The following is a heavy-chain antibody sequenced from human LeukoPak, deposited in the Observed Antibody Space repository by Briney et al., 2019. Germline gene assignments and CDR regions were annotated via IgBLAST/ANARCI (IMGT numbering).Heavy chain of an antibody. CDR2: ISAYSGNP. D-gene: IGHD1-26*01. V-gene: IGHV1-18*01. CDR3: ARDREGARTPDY. Sequence: GASVKVSCKASGYTFTIYGINWVRQAPGQGLEWMGWISAYSGNPDYTQKFQGRVTMTTDTSTSTAYMELRSLRSDDTAVYYCARDREGARTPDYWGQGTLVTVSS. CDR1: GYTFTIYG. J-gene: IGHJ4*02.